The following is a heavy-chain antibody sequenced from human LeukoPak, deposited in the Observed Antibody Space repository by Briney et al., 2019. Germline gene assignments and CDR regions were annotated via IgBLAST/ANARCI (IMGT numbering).Heavy chain of an antibody. J-gene: IGHJ4*02. CDR3: ARGYDSSAYYPFNY. CDR1: GGSFSGYY. V-gene: IGHV4-34*01. CDR2: INHSGST. Sequence: SETLSLTCAVYGGSFSGYYWSWIRQPPGKGLEWIGEINHSGSTNYNPSLKSRVTISVDTSKNQFSLMLSSVTAADTAVYYCARGYDSSAYYPFNYWGQGTLVTVSS. D-gene: IGHD3-22*01.